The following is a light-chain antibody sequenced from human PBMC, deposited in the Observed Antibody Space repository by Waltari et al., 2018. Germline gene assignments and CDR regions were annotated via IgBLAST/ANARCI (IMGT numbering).Light chain of an antibody. CDR2: DAT. CDR1: TSAVGRYDL. V-gene: IGLV2-11*01. J-gene: IGLJ3*02. Sequence: QSALTQPRSVSGSPGQSVTLPRTGTTSAVGRYDLSSRYQPHPGKAPKLLINDATDRPSGVPGRFFGSKSGTTASLTISGLQAEDEADYYCCSFAGPYTWVFGGGTKLTVL. CDR3: CSFAGPYTWV.